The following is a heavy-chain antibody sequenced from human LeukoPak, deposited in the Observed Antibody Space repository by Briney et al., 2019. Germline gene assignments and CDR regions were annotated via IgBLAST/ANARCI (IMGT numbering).Heavy chain of an antibody. CDR2: ISGTGFAGSGLKT. V-gene: IGHV3-23*01. CDR3: ARQLNPDY. J-gene: IGHJ4*02. D-gene: IGHD5-18*01. CDR1: GFTFRLYA. Sequence: GGSLRLSCAASGFTFRLYAMAWVRQAPGKGLEWVAAISGTGFAGSGLKTYYADSVQGRFAISRDNSKNTLYLQMNSLRAEDTAVYYCARQLNPDYWGQGTLVTVSS.